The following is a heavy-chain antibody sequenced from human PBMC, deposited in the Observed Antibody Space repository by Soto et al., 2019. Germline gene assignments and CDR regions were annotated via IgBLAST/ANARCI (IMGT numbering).Heavy chain of an antibody. CDR3: ARSYRYYDFWSGYSPPDYYYGMDV. Sequence: PSETLSLTCTVSGGSGSSGSYYWSWIRQPPGKGLEWIGYMYNSGSTNYNPSLKSRVIISVDTSKNQFSLKLSSVTAADTAVYYCARSYRYYDFWSGYSPPDYYYGMDVWGQGTTVTVSS. CDR1: GGSGSSGSYY. D-gene: IGHD3-3*01. CDR2: MYNSGST. V-gene: IGHV4-61*01. J-gene: IGHJ6*02.